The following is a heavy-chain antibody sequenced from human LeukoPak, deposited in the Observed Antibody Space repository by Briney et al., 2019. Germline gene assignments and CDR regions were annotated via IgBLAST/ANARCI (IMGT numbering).Heavy chain of an antibody. J-gene: IGHJ4*02. D-gene: IGHD3-16*02. CDR2: INQSGST. CDR3: ARVRGYYVWGSYRFQLDY. Sequence: SETLSLTCAVYGGSFSGYYWSWIRQPPGKGREWVGEINQSGSTNYNPSLKSRVTISVDTAKNQFSLKLSSVTAADTAVYYCARVRGYYVWGSYRFQLDYWGQGTLVTVSS. V-gene: IGHV4-34*01. CDR1: GGSFSGYY.